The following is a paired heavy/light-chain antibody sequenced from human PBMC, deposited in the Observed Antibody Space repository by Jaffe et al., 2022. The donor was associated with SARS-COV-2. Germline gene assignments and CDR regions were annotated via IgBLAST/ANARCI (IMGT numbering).Light chain of an antibody. J-gene: IGKJ2*01. V-gene: IGKV2-40*01. Sequence: DIVMTQTPLSLPVTPGEPASISCRSSQSLLDSDDGNTYLDWYLQKPGQSPQLLIYTLSYRASGVPDRFSGSGSGTDFTLKISRVEAEDVGVYYCMQRIEFPRYTFGQGTKLEIK. CDR3: MQRIEFPRYT. CDR2: TLS. CDR1: QSLLDSDDGNTY.
Heavy chain of an antibody. D-gene: IGHD2-2*01. Sequence: EVQLVESGGGLVQPGGSLRLSCAASGFTFSSYEMNWVRQAPGKGLEWVSYISSSGSTIYYADSVKGRFTISRDNAKNSLYLQMNSLRAEDTAVYYCARDQRLGYCSSTSCPYYYGMDVWGQGTTVTVSS. CDR2: ISSSGSTI. CDR3: ARDQRLGYCSSTSCPYYYGMDV. CDR1: GFTFSSYE. J-gene: IGHJ6*02. V-gene: IGHV3-48*03.